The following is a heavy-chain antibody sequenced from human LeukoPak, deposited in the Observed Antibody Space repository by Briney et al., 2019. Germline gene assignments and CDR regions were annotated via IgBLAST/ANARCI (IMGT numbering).Heavy chain of an antibody. CDR3: TREGGSTDAGF. CDR1: GFSFSASS. D-gene: IGHD5/OR15-5a*01. Sequence: PGGSLRLSYEASGFSFSASSMNWVRQPPGKGLEWVSSIFGDGPGLYYADSVKGLFTISRDNGKNSVYLEMNSLRDDDTAVYYCTREGGSTDAGFWGQGTLVTVSS. J-gene: IGHJ4*02. CDR2: IFGDGPGL. V-gene: IGHV3-21*06.